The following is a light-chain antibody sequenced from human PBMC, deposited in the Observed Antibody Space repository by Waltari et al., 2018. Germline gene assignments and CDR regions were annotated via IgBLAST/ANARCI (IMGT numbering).Light chain of an antibody. Sequence: QSVLPQPPSVSGTPGQRCTISCSGSTSTIGAGHDVHWYQHLPGTAPKLPIYGNNNRPSGVPDRFSGSKSGTSASLAITGLQADDEADYFCQSFDNMLSGGVVFGGGTKLAVL. J-gene: IGLJ2*01. CDR1: TSTIGAGHD. CDR2: GNN. CDR3: QSFDNMLSGGVV. V-gene: IGLV1-40*01.